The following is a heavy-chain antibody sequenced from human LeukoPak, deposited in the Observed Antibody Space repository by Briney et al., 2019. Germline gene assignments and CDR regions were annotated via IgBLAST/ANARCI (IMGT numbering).Heavy chain of an antibody. J-gene: IGHJ5*02. CDR3: AKEYYWGFDP. D-gene: IGHD3-10*01. V-gene: IGHV3-9*01. CDR1: GFTFDDYA. Sequence: GGSLRLSCAASGFTFDDYAMHWVRQAPGKGLERVSGISWNSGSIGYADSVKGRFTISRDNAKNSLYLQMNSLRAEDTALYYCAKEYYWGFDPWGQGTLVTVSS. CDR2: ISWNSGSI.